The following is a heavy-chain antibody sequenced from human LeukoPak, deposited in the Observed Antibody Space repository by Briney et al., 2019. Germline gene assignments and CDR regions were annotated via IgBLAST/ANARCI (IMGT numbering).Heavy chain of an antibody. D-gene: IGHD2-2*01. CDR1: GFTFSSYG. CDR2: ISGSGGST. V-gene: IGHV3-23*01. Sequence: GGSLRLSCAASGFTFSSYGMSWVRQAPGKGLEWVSAISGSGGSTYYADSVKGRFTISRDNSKNTLYLQMNSLKTEDTAVYYCTRSFFCSSTSCYYMDVWGKGTTVTISS. CDR3: TRSFFCSSTSCYYMDV. J-gene: IGHJ6*03.